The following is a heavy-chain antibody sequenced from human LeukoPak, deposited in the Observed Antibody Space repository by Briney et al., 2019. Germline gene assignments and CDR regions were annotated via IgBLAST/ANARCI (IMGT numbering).Heavy chain of an antibody. V-gene: IGHV3-23*01. D-gene: IGHD6-19*01. CDR2: IDYGSGGS. CDR1: AFTFSSYW. Sequence: GGSLRLSCAASAFTFSSYWMHWVRQAPGKGLEWVSLIDYGSGGSHDADSVKGRFTISRDNSKNTLYLQMNSLRAEDTAIYYCAKAHSSGWTTRYFDCWGQGALVTVSS. CDR3: AKAHSSGWTTRYFDC. J-gene: IGHJ4*02.